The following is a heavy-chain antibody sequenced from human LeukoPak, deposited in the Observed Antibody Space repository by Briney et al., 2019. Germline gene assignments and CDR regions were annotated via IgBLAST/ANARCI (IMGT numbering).Heavy chain of an antibody. D-gene: IGHD5-12*01. V-gene: IGHV1-46*01. CDR2: INPSGGST. J-gene: IGHJ4*02. Sequence: EASVKVSCKASGYTFTSYYMHWVRQAPGQGLEWMGIINPSGGSTSYAQKFQGRVTMTRDMSTSTVYMELSSLRSEDTAVYYCARDTPYGGYGTLIDYWGQGTLVTVSS. CDR1: GYTFTSYY. CDR3: ARDTPYGGYGTLIDY.